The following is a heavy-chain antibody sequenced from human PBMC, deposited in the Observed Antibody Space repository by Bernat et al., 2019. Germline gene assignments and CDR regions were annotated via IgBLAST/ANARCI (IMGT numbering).Heavy chain of an antibody. J-gene: IGHJ6*02. CDR2: ISYDGSNK. CDR1: GFTFSSYG. V-gene: IGHV3-30*18. Sequence: QVQLVESGGGVVQPGRSLRLSCAASGFTFSSYGMHWVRQAPGKGLEWVAVISYDGSNKAYADSGKGRLTISRDNSKNTLYLQRNSLRAEDTAVYYCAKDTGVVAATSYYYGMDVWGQGTTVTVSS. D-gene: IGHD2-15*01. CDR3: AKDTGVVAATSYYYGMDV.